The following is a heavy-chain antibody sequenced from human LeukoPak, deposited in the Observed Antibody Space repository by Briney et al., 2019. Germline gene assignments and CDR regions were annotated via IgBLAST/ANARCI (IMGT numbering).Heavy chain of an antibody. CDR1: GYTFTVYY. CDR2: INPNSGGT. J-gene: IGHJ6*02. D-gene: IGHD5-24*01. V-gene: IGHV1-2*06. Sequence: ASVKVSCKASGYTFTVYYMHWVRQAPGQGLEWMGRINPNSGGTNYAQKFQGRVTMTRDTSISTAYMELSRLRSDDTAVYYCAREGAWDGYNIYGLDVWGQGTTVTVPS. CDR3: AREGAWDGYNIYGLDV.